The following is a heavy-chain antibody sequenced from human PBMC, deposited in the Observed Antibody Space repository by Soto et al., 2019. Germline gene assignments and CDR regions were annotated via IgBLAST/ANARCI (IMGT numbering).Heavy chain of an antibody. V-gene: IGHV3-23*03. Sequence: EVQLLQSGGGLVQPGGSLTLSCAASGFTFSDYTMTWVRQAPGKVLECVSVILSAYNTYYADSVRGRFTISRDNSKNTVSVEMKSLRAEDTDVYFCARRASGYFGYWGQGDLVTVSS. CDR2: ILSAYNT. CDR1: GFTFSDYT. CDR3: ARRASGYFGY. D-gene: IGHD6-19*01. J-gene: IGHJ4*02.